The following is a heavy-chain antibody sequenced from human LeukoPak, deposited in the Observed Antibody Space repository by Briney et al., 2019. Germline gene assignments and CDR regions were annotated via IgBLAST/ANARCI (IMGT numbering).Heavy chain of an antibody. V-gene: IGHV1-2*02. D-gene: IGHD2-2*01. J-gene: IGHJ5*02. CDR2: INPNSGGT. Sequence: ASVKVSCKASGYTFTGYYMHWVRQAPGQGLEWMGWINPNSGGTNYAQKFQGRVTMTRDTSISTAYMELSRLRSDDTAVYYCARDGRPYQLLWWFDPWGQGTLVTVSS. CDR3: ARDGRPYQLLWWFDP. CDR1: GYTFTGYY.